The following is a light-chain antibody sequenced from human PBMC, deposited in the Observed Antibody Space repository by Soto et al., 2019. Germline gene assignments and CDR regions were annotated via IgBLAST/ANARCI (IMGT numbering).Light chain of an antibody. CDR2: SGY. V-gene: IGKV3-11*01. CDR1: QSVSSS. Sequence: FVATQSPDTLSLSPGETATLSCRASQSVSSSVAWYQHKPGQSPRLVVYSGYKRSPGVPARFSGSGSGTDFPLTISSLESDDFAIYYCQQHYSWLRVFGPGTKVEVK. CDR3: QQHYSWLRV. J-gene: IGKJ1*01.